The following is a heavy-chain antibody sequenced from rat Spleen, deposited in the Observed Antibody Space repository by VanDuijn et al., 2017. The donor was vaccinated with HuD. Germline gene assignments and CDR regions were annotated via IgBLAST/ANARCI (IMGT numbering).Heavy chain of an antibody. V-gene: IGHV5-17*01. J-gene: IGHJ1*01. CDR2: ISYDGTIT. Sequence: EVQLVESGGGLKQPGRSLKISCAASGFTLSDYYMAWVRQAPTKGLEWVATISYDGTITYYRDSVRGRFTISRDNAKSTLYLQMISLRSEDTATYYCTREETLYWYFDFWGPGTMVTVSS. D-gene: IGHD3-4*01. CDR3: TREETLYWYFDF. CDR1: GFTLSDYY.